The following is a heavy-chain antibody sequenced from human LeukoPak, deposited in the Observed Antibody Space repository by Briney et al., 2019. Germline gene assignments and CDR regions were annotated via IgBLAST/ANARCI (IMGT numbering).Heavy chain of an antibody. Sequence: GGSLRLSCAASGFTFSSYAMHWVRQAPGKGLEWVAVISYDGSNKYYADSVKGRFTISRENAKNSLYLQMNSLRAGDTAVYYCARGKLEFDYWGQGTLVTVSS. J-gene: IGHJ4*02. CDR1: GFTFSSYA. V-gene: IGHV3-30*14. CDR3: ARGKLEFDY. CDR2: ISYDGSNK. D-gene: IGHD3-3*02.